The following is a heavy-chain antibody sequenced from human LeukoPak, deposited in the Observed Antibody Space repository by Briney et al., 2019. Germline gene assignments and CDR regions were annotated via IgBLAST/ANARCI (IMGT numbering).Heavy chain of an antibody. D-gene: IGHD3-10*01. CDR1: GFTFSDYY. V-gene: IGHV3-7*01. Sequence: GGSLRLSCAASGFTFSDYYMSWVRQAPGKGLEWVANIKQDGSERYYVDSVKGRFTISRDNAKNSLYLQMNSLRAEDTAVYYCARDLGYYGSGSYYKALGYWGQGTLVTVSS. J-gene: IGHJ4*02. CDR3: ARDLGYYGSGSYYKALGY. CDR2: IKQDGSER.